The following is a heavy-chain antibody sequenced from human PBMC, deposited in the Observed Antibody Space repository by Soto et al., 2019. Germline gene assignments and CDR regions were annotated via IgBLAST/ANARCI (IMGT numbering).Heavy chain of an antibody. Sequence: EVQLVESGGGLIQPGESLRLSCAASGFTVSISYMSWVRQAPGKGLEWVSTIYRAGSTYYADSVEGRFTISRDNSKNTLYLQLNSLRAEDTAAYFGARGKCIGWYESSDYWGQGTLVTVSS. CDR3: ARGKCIGWYESSDY. D-gene: IGHD6-19*01. CDR2: IYRAGST. CDR1: GFTVSISY. J-gene: IGHJ4*02. V-gene: IGHV3-53*01.